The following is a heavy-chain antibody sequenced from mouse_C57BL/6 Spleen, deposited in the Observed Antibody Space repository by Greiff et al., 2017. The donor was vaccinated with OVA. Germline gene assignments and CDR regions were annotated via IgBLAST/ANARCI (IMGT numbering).Heavy chain of an antibody. CDR2: IDPSDSYT. Sequence: QVQLQQPGAELVKPGASVKLSCKASGYTFTSYWMQWVKQRPGQGLEWIGEIDPSDSYTNYNQKFKGKATLTVDTSSSTAYMQLSSLTSEDSAVYYCARRGSYPNAMDYWGQGTSVTVSS. J-gene: IGHJ4*01. D-gene: IGHD2-10*01. CDR1: GYTFTSYW. CDR3: ARRGSYPNAMDY. V-gene: IGHV1-50*01.